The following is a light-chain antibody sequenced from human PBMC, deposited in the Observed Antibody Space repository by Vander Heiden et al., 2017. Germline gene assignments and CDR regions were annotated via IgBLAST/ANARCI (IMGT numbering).Light chain of an antibody. CDR1: SSNIGSNT. Sequence: QSVLTQPPSASGTPGQRVTISCSGSSSNIGSNTVNWYQQLPGTAPKLLIYSNNQRPSGVPDRFSGSKSGTSASLAISGLQAEEEADYYCAAWDDSLNGPGFGGGTKLTVL. CDR3: AAWDDSLNGPG. J-gene: IGLJ3*02. V-gene: IGLV1-44*01. CDR2: SNN.